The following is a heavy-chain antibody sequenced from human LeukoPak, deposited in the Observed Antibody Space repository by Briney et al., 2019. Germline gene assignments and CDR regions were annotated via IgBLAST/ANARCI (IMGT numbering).Heavy chain of an antibody. CDR3: AKVRKTYYYGSGSYWDLRRGFDP. CDR2: ISGSGGKT. V-gene: IGHV3-23*01. CDR1: GFTFSSYA. Sequence: PGGSLRLSCAASGFTFSSYAMNWVRQAPGKGLEWVSTISGSGGKTYYADSVKGRFTISRDNSKNTLYLQMNSLRAEDTAVYYCAKVRKTYYYGSGSYWDLRRGFDPWGQGTLVTVSS. J-gene: IGHJ5*02. D-gene: IGHD3-10*01.